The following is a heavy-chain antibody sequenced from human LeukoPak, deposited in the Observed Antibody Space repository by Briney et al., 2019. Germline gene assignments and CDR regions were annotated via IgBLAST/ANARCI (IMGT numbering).Heavy chain of an antibody. V-gene: IGHV4-59*08. CDR2: ISYSGST. J-gene: IGHJ4*02. D-gene: IGHD3-3*01. Sequence: PSETLSLTCTVSGGSISGYYWSWIRQPPGKGLEWVGYISYSGSTNYKPSLKSRVTISVDTSKNQFSLKLSSVTAADTAVYYCARHPTHYDFWSGPLNGYLDYWGQGTLVTVSS. CDR3: ARHPTHYDFWSGPLNGYLDY. CDR1: GGSISGYY.